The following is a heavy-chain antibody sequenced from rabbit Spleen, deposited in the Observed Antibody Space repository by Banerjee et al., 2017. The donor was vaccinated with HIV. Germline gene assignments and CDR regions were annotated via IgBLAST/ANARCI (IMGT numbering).Heavy chain of an antibody. CDR1: GLDFSRSYW. Sequence: QEQLEESGGGLVKPGASLTLTCKASGLDFSRSYWRCWVRQAPGKGLEWIACIDSGSSGFTYFASWAKGRFTISKTSSTTVTLQMTSLTAADTATYFCARDSGSSFSSYGMDLWGPGTLVTVS. V-gene: IGHV1S45*01. D-gene: IGHD8-1*01. J-gene: IGHJ6*01. CDR3: ARDSGSSFSSYGMDL. CDR2: IDSGSSGFT.